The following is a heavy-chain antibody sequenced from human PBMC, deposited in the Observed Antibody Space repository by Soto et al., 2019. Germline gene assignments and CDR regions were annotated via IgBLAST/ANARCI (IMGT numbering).Heavy chain of an antibody. CDR2: ISAYNGNT. Sequence: ASVKVSCKASGYTFTSYGISWVRQAPGQGLEWMGWISAYNGNTNYAQKLQGRVTMTTDTSTSTAYMELRSLRSDDTAVYYCARVLKGICSSTSCYVSRAFDIWGQGTMVTVSS. V-gene: IGHV1-18*01. CDR3: ARVLKGICSSTSCYVSRAFDI. D-gene: IGHD2-2*01. CDR1: GYTFTSYG. J-gene: IGHJ3*02.